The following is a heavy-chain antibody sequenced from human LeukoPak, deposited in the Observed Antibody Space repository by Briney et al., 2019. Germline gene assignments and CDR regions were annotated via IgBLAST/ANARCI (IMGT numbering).Heavy chain of an antibody. CDR3: AREGARWLRPVAFDI. Sequence: PGGSLRLSCAASGFTVSSNYMSWVRQAPGKGLEWVSVIYSGGSTYYADSVKGRFTISRDNSKNTLYLQMNSLRAEDTAVYYCAREGARWLRPVAFDIWGQGTMVTVSS. CDR1: GFTVSSNY. CDR2: IYSGGST. V-gene: IGHV3-66*01. J-gene: IGHJ3*02. D-gene: IGHD5-24*01.